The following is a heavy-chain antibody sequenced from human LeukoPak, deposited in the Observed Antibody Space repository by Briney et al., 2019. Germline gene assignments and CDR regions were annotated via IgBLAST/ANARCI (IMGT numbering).Heavy chain of an antibody. J-gene: IGHJ4*02. Sequence: SGPTLVNPTETLTLTCTSTGLLLSTHAMRVSWIRQPPGKALEWLARIDWDDDEYYSRPLKTRLTISKDTSKNQVVLTMTNMDPVDTATYYCALSLNNAAYFDYWGQGTLVTVSS. V-gene: IGHV2-70*04. D-gene: IGHD1/OR15-1a*01. CDR3: ALSLNNAAYFDY. CDR2: IDWDDDE. CDR1: GLLLSTHAMR.